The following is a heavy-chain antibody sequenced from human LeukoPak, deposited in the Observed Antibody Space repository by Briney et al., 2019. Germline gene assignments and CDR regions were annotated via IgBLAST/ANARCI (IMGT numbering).Heavy chain of an antibody. J-gene: IGHJ4*02. V-gene: IGHV3-30*18. CDR2: ISYDGSNK. D-gene: IGHD3-9*01. CDR1: GFTFSSYG. Sequence: PGGSLRLSCAASGFTFSSYGMHWVRQAPGKGLEWVAVISYDGSNKYYADSVKGRFTISRDNSKNTLYLQMNSLRAEDTAVYYCADDEGDDILTGPSLDWGQGTLVTVSS. CDR3: ADDEGDDILTGPSLD.